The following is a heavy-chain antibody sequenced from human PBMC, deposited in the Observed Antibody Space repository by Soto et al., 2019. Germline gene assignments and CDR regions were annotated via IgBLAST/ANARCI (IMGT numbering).Heavy chain of an antibody. D-gene: IGHD1-1*01. CDR3: ARGYVGTRPRGDMDI. CDR2: ISASGDTI. V-gene: IGHV3-48*03. J-gene: IGHJ6*02. CDR1: GFTFSSYE. Sequence: PGGSLRLSCEASGFTFSSYEMHWVRQAPGKGPEWISYISASGDTIFYTDSVQGRFTSSRDNAKNSLFLQMNSLGAEDTAVYHCARGYVGTRPRGDMDIWGQGTSVTVSS.